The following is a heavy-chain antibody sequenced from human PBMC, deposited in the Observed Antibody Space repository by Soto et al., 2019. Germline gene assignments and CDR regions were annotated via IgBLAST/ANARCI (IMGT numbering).Heavy chain of an antibody. Sequence: EVQLVESGGGSVQPGGSLRLSCAASGFTLSRRSMNWVRQAPGKGLEWVAYISGSSTTIYYADSVKGRFTISRDNAKKAVYLQMNSLRDEDTAVYYCARGELDRSIDYWGQGTLVTVSS. CDR2: ISGSSTTI. D-gene: IGHD1-1*01. J-gene: IGHJ4*02. CDR3: ARGELDRSIDY. CDR1: GFTLSRRS. V-gene: IGHV3-48*02.